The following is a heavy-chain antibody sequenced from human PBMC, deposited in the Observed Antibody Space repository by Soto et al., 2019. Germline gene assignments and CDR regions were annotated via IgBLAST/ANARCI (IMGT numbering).Heavy chain of an antibody. D-gene: IGHD2-21*01. CDR3: AKDAVYNDGLWLVSD. CDR2: ITGAGNT. J-gene: IGHJ4*02. CDR1: GFSFNYA. V-gene: IGHV3-23*01. Sequence: DAQLLESGGGLVQPGGSLRLSCVVSGFSFNYAIIWVRQAPGKGQEWVSGITGAGNTQYAASVKGRFTISRDNSKNTVYLQMNSLRAEDTAMYYCAKDAVYNDGLWLVSDWGQGTLVTVS.